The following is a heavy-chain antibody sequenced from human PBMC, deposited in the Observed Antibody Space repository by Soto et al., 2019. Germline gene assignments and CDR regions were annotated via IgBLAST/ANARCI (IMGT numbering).Heavy chain of an antibody. CDR2: IIPVFGTP. V-gene: IGHV1-69*13. J-gene: IGHJ6*02. CDR1: GGSLSNYG. Sequence: ASVKVSCKASGGSLSNYGISWVLQAPGQGLEWMGAIIPVFGTPNYAQKFQDRVTITADESTTTVYMEVRSLTSEDTAVYYCARGDATKIVVTTYYGMDVWGQGTTVTVSS. D-gene: IGHD3-22*01. CDR3: ARGDATKIVVTTYYGMDV.